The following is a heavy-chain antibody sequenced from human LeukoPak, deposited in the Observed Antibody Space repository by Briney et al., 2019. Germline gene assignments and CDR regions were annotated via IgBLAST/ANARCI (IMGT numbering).Heavy chain of an antibody. V-gene: IGHV3-33*08. CDR1: GFTFSSYW. CDR3: ARRWDDAFDI. J-gene: IGHJ3*02. D-gene: IGHD1-26*01. Sequence: GGSLRLSCAASGFTFSSYWMHWVRQAPGKGLEWVAVIWYDGSNKYYADSVKGRFTISRDNSRNTLYLQMNSLRAEDTAVYYCARRWDDAFDIWGQGTMVTVSS. CDR2: IWYDGSNK.